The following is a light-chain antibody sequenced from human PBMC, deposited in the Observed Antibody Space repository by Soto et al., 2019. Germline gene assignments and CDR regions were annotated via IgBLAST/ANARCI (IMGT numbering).Light chain of an antibody. CDR2: DAS. CDR3: QQHTNWPPGST. J-gene: IGKJ5*01. Sequence: EIVLTQSPATLSLSPGERATLSCRASQSVSSYLAWYQHKPGQAPRLLIYDASNRATGAPARFSGSGFGTDLTLTISSLEPEDFAVYYCQQHTNWPPGSTFGQGTRLEIK. V-gene: IGKV3-11*01. CDR1: QSVSSY.